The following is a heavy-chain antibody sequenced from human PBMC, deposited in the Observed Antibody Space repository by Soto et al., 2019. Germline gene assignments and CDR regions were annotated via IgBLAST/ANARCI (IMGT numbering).Heavy chain of an antibody. D-gene: IGHD3-22*01. J-gene: IGHJ4*02. CDR1: GGAISSVGYS. Sequence: SETLSLTCTVSGGAISSVGYSWYWIRQHPGKGLECIGYIYYTGSTYYNPSLKSRITISVDTSTTQFSLKLSSVTAADTAVYYCAGWGVGGSSGFFYNYWGQGTLVTVSS. CDR2: IYYTGST. V-gene: IGHV4-31*03. CDR3: AGWGVGGSSGFFYNY.